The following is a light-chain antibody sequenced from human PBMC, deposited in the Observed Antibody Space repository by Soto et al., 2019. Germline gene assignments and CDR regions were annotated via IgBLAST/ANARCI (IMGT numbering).Light chain of an antibody. CDR3: SSYTSSSTLDVV. Sequence: QSALTQPASVSGSPGQSITISCTGTSSDVGGYNYVSWYQQHPGKAPKLRIYDVSNRPSGVSNRFSVSKSGNTASLTISGLHSEAEADDYCSSYTSSSTLDVVFGGGTKLTVL. V-gene: IGLV2-14*01. CDR1: SSDVGGYNY. J-gene: IGLJ2*01. CDR2: DVS.